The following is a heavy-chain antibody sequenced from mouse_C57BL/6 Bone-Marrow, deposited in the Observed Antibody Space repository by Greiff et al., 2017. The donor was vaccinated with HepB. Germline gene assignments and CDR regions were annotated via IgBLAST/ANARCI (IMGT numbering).Heavy chain of an antibody. CDR1: GFNIKDDY. V-gene: IGHV14-4*01. CDR3: TRHGNYYGAWFAY. D-gene: IGHD1-1*01. J-gene: IGHJ3*01. Sequence: VQLQQSGAELVRPGASVKLSCTASGFNIKDDYMHWVKQRPEQGLEWIGWIDPENGDTEYASKFQGKATITADTSSNTAYLQLSSLTSEDTAVYYCTRHGNYYGAWFAYWGQGTLVTVSA. CDR2: IDPENGDT.